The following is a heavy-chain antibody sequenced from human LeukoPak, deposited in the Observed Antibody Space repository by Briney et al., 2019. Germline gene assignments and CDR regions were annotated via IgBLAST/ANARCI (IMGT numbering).Heavy chain of an antibody. D-gene: IGHD2-21*01. V-gene: IGHV4-34*01. CDR2: INHSGST. Sequence: PSETLSLTCAVYGGSFSGYYWSWIRQPPGKGLGWIGEINHSGSTNYNPSLKSRVTISVDTSKNQFSLKLSSVTAADTAVYYCAREPRVVVHYGMDVWGQGTTVTVSS. J-gene: IGHJ6*02. CDR1: GGSFSGYY. CDR3: AREPRVVVHYGMDV.